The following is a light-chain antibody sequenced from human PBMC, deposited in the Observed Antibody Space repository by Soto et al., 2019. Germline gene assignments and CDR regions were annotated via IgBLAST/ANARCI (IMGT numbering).Light chain of an antibody. Sequence: EFVLTQSPCTLSWSPGERATLSWGASQTVRNNYLAWYQQKHGQAPRLLIYAASSRATGIPDRFSGGSSGTDFNLTISRLETEDFAVYYCQQFSSYPLTFGGGTKVDIK. CDR2: AAS. CDR1: QTVRNNY. CDR3: QQFSSYPLT. J-gene: IGKJ4*01. V-gene: IGKV3-20*01.